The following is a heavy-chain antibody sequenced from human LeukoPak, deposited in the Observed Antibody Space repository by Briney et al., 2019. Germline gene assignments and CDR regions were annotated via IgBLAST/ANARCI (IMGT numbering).Heavy chain of an antibody. J-gene: IGHJ3*02. CDR3: ARELVDTARNAFDI. Sequence: SETLSLTCTVSGGSISSYYWSWIRQPPGKGLEWIGYIYYSGSTNYNPSLKSRVTISVDTSKNQFSLKLSSVTAADTAVYYCARELVDTARNAFDIWGQGTMVTVSS. V-gene: IGHV4-59*01. CDR1: GGSISSYY. D-gene: IGHD5-18*01. CDR2: IYYSGST.